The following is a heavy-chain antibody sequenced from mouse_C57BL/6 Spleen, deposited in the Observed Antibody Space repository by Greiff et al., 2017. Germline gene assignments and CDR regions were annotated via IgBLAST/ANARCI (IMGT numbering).Heavy chain of an antibody. CDR1: GYTFTDYY. CDR3: AKGPLYYGSSQYYFDY. V-gene: IGHV1-19*01. D-gene: IGHD1-1*01. CDR2: INPYNGGT. Sequence: EVQLQQSGPVLVKPGASVKMSCKASGYTFTDYYMNWVKQSHGKSLEWIGVINPYNGGTSYNQKFKGKATLTVDKSSSTAYMELNSLTSEDSAVYYCAKGPLYYGSSQYYFDYWGQGTTLTVSS. J-gene: IGHJ2*01.